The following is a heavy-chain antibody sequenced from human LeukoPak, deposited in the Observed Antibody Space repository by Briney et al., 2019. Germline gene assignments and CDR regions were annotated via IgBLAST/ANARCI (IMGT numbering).Heavy chain of an antibody. V-gene: IGHV1-2*02. D-gene: IGHD5-24*01. CDR1: RYTFTSYA. J-gene: IGHJ4*02. CDR3: ARDRYGDGFAHLDY. CDR2: ITPSGGT. Sequence: GASVKVSCKASRYTFTSYAIHWVRQAPGHGLEWMGWITPSGGTNYPQKFQGRVAITWDTSITTAYMDLSRLTSDDTAVYYCARDRYGDGFAHLDYWGQGALVTVSS.